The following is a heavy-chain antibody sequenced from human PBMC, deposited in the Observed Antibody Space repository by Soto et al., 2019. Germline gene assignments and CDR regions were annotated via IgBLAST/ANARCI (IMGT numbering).Heavy chain of an antibody. D-gene: IGHD3-10*01. CDR1: GYTFTSYD. CDR3: ARXKLLWFGELSPYYGMDV. Sequence: ASVKVSCKASGYTFTSYDINWVRQATGQGLEWMGWMNPNSGNTGYAQKFQGRVTMTRNTSISTAYMELSSLRSEDTAVYYCARXKLLWFGELSPYYGMDVWGQGTTVTVSS. V-gene: IGHV1-8*01. J-gene: IGHJ6*02. CDR2: MNPNSGNT.